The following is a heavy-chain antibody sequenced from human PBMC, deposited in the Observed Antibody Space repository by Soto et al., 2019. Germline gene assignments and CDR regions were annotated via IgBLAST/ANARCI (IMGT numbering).Heavy chain of an antibody. J-gene: IGHJ4*02. CDR1: ADSSTISNSY. V-gene: IGHV4-39*01. Sequence: QLQLQESGPGLVKPSETLSLTCTVSADSSTISNSYWGWLRQPPGKGLQWIGSSSYNGGTFYNPYHKRRVAISVDTSKKQSSLQVTSVTAADTAMYFCARHRIEVVWRGFDYWGQGSPVTVSS. CDR3: ARHRIEVVWRGFDY. CDR2: SSYNGGT. D-gene: IGHD1-1*01.